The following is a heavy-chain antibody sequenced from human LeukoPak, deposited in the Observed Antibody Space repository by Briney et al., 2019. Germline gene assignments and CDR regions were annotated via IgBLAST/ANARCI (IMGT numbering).Heavy chain of an antibody. V-gene: IGHV3-9*01. J-gene: IGHJ3*02. CDR3: AKPGDSSGTEAFDI. D-gene: IGHD3-22*01. Sequence: PGRSLRLSCAAYGFTFDDYAMHWVRQAPGKGLEWVSGISWNSGSIGYVDSVKGRFTISRDNAKNSLYLQMNSLRAEDTALYYCAKPGDSSGTEAFDIWGQGTMVTVSS. CDR1: GFTFDDYA. CDR2: ISWNSGSI.